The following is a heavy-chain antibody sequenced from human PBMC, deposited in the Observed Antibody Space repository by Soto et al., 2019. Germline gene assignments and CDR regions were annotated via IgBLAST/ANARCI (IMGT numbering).Heavy chain of an antibody. Sequence: GGSLRLSCAASGFIFSTYSMNWVRQGPGKGLEWVSYISSSSSTIFYTDSVKGRFTVSRDNAKNSLYLQMNSLRAEDTAVYYCARGEPIGTTPGFDIWGQGTMVTVSS. D-gene: IGHD1-1*01. J-gene: IGHJ3*02. V-gene: IGHV3-48*01. CDR3: ARGEPIGTTPGFDI. CDR1: GFIFSTYS. CDR2: ISSSSSTI.